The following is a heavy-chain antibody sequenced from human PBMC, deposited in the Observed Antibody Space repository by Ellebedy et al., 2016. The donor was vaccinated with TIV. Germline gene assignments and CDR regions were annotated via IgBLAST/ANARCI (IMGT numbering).Heavy chain of an antibody. CDR1: GGSVSRRSYY. Sequence: SETLSLXXTVSGGSVSRRSYYWSWIRQSPGKGLEWIGYIYSSGSTKYNPSLKSRLTISADTSKKHFSLELNSATAADTAVYYCTYGVNSDAFDIWGHGTMVTVSS. CDR3: TYGVNSDAFDI. D-gene: IGHD4-23*01. V-gene: IGHV4-61*03. J-gene: IGHJ3*02. CDR2: IYSSGST.